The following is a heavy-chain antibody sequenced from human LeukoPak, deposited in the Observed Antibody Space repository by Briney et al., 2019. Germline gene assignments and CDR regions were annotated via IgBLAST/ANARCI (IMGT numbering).Heavy chain of an antibody. V-gene: IGHV3-23*01. Sequence: GGSLRLSCAASGFTFSSHAMSWVRQAPGKGLEWVSAITSGSGSNVYYTDSLKGRFTISRDNSKNTLYLHMNSLRAEATAVYYCARHGSWSFDYWGQGTLLTVSA. CDR3: ARHGSWSFDY. J-gene: IGHJ4*02. CDR1: GFTFSSHA. CDR2: ITSGSGSNV. D-gene: IGHD6-13*01.